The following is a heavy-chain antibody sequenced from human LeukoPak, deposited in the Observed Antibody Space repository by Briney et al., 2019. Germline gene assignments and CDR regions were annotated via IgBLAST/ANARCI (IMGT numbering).Heavy chain of an antibody. CDR3: ARVRSDPLDY. J-gene: IGHJ4*02. CDR1: RYTFTSYD. CDR2: MNPNSGNA. D-gene: IGHD2-21*02. Sequence: PSVKASCTASRYTFTSYDTNTLPQATGQRRKWMGWMNPNSGNAGYAQKFKGRVTMTRNTSISTAYMELSSLRSEDTAVYYCARVRSDPLDYWGQGTLVSVSS. V-gene: IGHV1-8*01.